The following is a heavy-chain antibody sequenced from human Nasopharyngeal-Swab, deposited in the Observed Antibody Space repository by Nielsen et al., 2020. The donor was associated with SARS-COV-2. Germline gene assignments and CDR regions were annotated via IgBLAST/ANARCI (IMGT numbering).Heavy chain of an antibody. V-gene: IGHV3-23*01. CDR3: AKSGYYSLSYYYYYYMDV. CDR1: GFTFSSYA. CDR2: ISGSGGST. Sequence: GESLKISCAASGFTFSSYAMSWVSQAPGKGLEWVSAISGSGGSTYYADSVKGRFTISRDNSKNTLYLQMNSLRAEDTAVYYCAKSGYYSLSYYYYYYMDVWGKGTTVTVSS. J-gene: IGHJ6*03. D-gene: IGHD2/OR15-2a*01.